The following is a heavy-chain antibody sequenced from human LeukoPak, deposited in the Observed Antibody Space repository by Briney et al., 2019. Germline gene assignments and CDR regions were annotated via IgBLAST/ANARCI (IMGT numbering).Heavy chain of an antibody. Sequence: GGSLRLSCAASGFTFSSYGMSWVRQAPGKGLEWVSAISDGGSSTYYADSVKGRFTISRDNSKNTLYLQMNSLTAEDTAVYYCAKRVRYGSGNYHFDHWGQGTLVTVSS. CDR2: ISDGGSST. CDR3: AKRVRYGSGNYHFDH. D-gene: IGHD3-10*01. V-gene: IGHV3-23*01. J-gene: IGHJ4*02. CDR1: GFTFSSYG.